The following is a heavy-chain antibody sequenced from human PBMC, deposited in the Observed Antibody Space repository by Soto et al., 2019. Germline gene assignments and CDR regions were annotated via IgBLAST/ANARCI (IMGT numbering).Heavy chain of an antibody. CDR2: ISYDGSNK. V-gene: IGHV3-30-3*02. CDR1: GFTFSTYA. Sequence: GGSLRLSCAASGFTFSTYAMHWVRQAPGKGLEWVAVISYDGSNKNHADTVKGRFTISRDNSKNTLYLQMNSLRAEDTAVYYCAKTGGTYWWFDSWGQGA. CDR3: AKTGGTYWWFDS. J-gene: IGHJ5*01. D-gene: IGHD2-8*02.